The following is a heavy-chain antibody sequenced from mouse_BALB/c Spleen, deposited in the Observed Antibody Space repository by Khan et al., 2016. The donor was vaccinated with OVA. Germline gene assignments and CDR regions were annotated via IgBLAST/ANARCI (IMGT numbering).Heavy chain of an antibody. Sequence: QVQLKQSGAELARPGASVTMSCKASGYTFTSNTMHWVKQRPGKGLEWFGYINPNSGYTNSNQHFKDKATLTADKSSSTAYTTLSSMTPEDSAVLDSARRTSVYTMDYWGQGTAVTVSS. CDR3: ARRTSVYTMDY. D-gene: IGHD1-1*01. CDR2: INPNSGYT. CDR1: GYTFTSNT. V-gene: IGHV1-4*01. J-gene: IGHJ4*01.